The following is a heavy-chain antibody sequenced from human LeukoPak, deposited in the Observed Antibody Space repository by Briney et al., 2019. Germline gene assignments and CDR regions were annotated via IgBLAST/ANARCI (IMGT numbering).Heavy chain of an antibody. CDR1: GGSISSYY. Sequence: SETLSLTCTVSGGSISSYYWSWIRQPAGKGLEWIGRIYTSGSTNYNPSLKSRVTMSVDTSKNQFSLKLSSVTAADTAVYYCARVVVLPSYYYMDVWGKGTTVTVPS. J-gene: IGHJ6*03. CDR2: IYTSGST. V-gene: IGHV4-4*07. CDR3: ARVVVLPSYYYMDV.